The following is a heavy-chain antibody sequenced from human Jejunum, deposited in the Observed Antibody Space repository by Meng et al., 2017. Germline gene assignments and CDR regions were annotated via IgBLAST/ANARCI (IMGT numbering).Heavy chain of an antibody. D-gene: IGHD6-19*01. CDR2: ITPFFGTT. CDR1: GGTFSSYA. V-gene: IGHV1-69*13. J-gene: IGHJ6*02. Sequence: SVKVSCKASGGTFSSYAFTWVRQAPGQGLEWMGGITPFFGTTNYAQRFQGRVTITADESTATAYMEVPSLRSEDTAVYYCARVSTVSNYAVYFWGQGTPVTVSS. CDR3: ARVSTVSNYAVYF.